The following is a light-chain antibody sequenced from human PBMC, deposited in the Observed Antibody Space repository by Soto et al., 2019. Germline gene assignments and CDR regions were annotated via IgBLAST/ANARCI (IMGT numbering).Light chain of an antibody. CDR1: QSISIW. Sequence: DIHMTQSPSTLSASVGERVTITCRASQSISIWLAWYQQKPGKAPKLLIYKASSLESGVPSRFSGSGSGTEFTLTISSLQPDDFATYYCQQYNSYWTFGQGTKVDIK. CDR2: KAS. J-gene: IGKJ1*01. V-gene: IGKV1-5*03. CDR3: QQYNSYWT.